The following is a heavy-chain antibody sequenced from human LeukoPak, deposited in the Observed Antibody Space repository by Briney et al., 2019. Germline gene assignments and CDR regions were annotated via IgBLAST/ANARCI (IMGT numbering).Heavy chain of an antibody. D-gene: IGHD2-21*02. J-gene: IGHJ4*02. V-gene: IGHV3-7*01. Sequence: GSLRLSCAASGFTFSNYWMNWVRQAPGKGLEWVANIKEDRSEKYYVDSVKGRFTISRDNAKNSLYLQMNSLRAEDTAVYYCARGMTRADYWGQGTLVTVSS. CDR2: IKEDRSEK. CDR1: GFTFSNYW. CDR3: ARGMTRADY.